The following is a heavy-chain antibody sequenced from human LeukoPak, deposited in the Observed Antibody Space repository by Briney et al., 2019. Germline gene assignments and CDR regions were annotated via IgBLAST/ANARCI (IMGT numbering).Heavy chain of an antibody. CDR2: INHSGST. CDR1: GGSFSGYY. D-gene: IGHD6-19*01. CDR3: ARGGLTVAGSNALDL. V-gene: IGHV4-34*01. Sequence: SETETLTCAVYGGSFSGYYWSWIRQPPGKGLEWIGEINHSGSTNYNPSLKSRVTISLDTSKNQFFLKLSSVTAADTAVYYCARGGLTVAGSNALDLWARGTVLTVSS. J-gene: IGHJ3*01.